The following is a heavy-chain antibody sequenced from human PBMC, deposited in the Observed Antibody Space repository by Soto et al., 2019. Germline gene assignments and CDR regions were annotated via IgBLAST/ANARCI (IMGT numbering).Heavy chain of an antibody. CDR3: ARSKSSQSPHDY. Sequence: ASVKVSCKASGYTFTSYGISWVRQAPGQGLEWMGWTSAYNGNTNYAQKLQGRVTMTTDTSTSTAYMELRSLRSDDTAVYYCARSKSSQSPHDYWGQGTLVTVSS. CDR2: TSAYNGNT. D-gene: IGHD3-10*01. J-gene: IGHJ4*02. CDR1: GYTFTSYG. V-gene: IGHV1-18*01.